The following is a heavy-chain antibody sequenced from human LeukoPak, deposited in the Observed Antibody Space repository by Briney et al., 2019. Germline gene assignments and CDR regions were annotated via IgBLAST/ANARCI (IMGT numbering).Heavy chain of an antibody. CDR2: IYYSGST. Sequence: ASETLSLTCTVSGGSISSYYWSWIRQPPGKGLEWIGYIYYSGSTNYNPSLKSRVTISVDTSKNQFSLKLSSVTAADTAVYYCASDVLPGSLDYWGQGTLVTVSS. D-gene: IGHD3-10*01. V-gene: IGHV4-59*08. CDR1: GGSISSYY. J-gene: IGHJ4*02. CDR3: ASDVLPGSLDY.